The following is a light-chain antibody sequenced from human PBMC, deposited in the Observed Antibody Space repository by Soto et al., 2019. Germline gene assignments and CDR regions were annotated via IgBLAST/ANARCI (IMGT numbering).Light chain of an antibody. CDR2: GAS. V-gene: IGKV3-15*01. CDR3: QQYSDWPLS. Sequence: EIVMTQSPATLSVSPGERATLSCRASQSVSSNLAWYQQKPGQAPRLLIYGASTRATGVPARFSGSGSGTEFTRTISSLQSEDFAVYYCQQYSDWPLSFGGGIKVEIK. CDR1: QSVSSN. J-gene: IGKJ4*01.